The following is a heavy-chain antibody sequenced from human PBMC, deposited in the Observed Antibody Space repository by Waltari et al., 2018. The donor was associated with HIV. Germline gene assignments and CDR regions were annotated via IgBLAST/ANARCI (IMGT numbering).Heavy chain of an antibody. CDR1: GFNLTHYR. J-gene: IGHJ1*01. CDR3: VRNEVWQRFHYFEH. V-gene: IGHV3-74*01. D-gene: IGHD3-16*01. CDR2: LPTDGRNA. Sequence: AHVVASGGGFLQWRESLRHSGTASGFNLTHYRTHWVRQVSGKGSLWVSRLPTDGRNAIYADSVKGRLTISRYIAKNPLFLELRLVGVEDSGVYYCVRNEVWQRFHYFEHWGQGTLVTVSS.